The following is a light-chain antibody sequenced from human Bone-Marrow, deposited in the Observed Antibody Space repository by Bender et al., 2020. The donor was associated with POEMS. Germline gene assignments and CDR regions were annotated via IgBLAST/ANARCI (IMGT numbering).Light chain of an antibody. Sequence: QSALTQPASVSGSPGQSITISCTGASSDVGAYNLVSWYQQHPGKAPKLLIYEVRKRPSGVSNRFSGSKSDNTASLTISGLQAEDEADFYCGSYASGSRPYVFGTGTKVTVL. CDR2: EVR. V-gene: IGLV2-23*02. J-gene: IGLJ1*01. CDR1: SSDVGAYNL. CDR3: GSYASGSRPYV.